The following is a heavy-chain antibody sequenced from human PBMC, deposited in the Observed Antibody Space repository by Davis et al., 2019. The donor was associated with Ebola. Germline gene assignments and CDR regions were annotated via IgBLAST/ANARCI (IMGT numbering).Heavy chain of an antibody. CDR2: LSGSGGGA. Sequence: GESLKISCAASGFPFSLFAMSWVRQAPGKGLEWVSSLSGSGGGAFYADSVKGRFTISRDDSKRTVDLQMNSLRVEDTGIYYCAKLASRAVYYSMDVWGQGTTVTVSS. V-gene: IGHV3-23*01. J-gene: IGHJ6*02. CDR3: AKLASRAVYYSMDV. CDR1: GFPFSLFA.